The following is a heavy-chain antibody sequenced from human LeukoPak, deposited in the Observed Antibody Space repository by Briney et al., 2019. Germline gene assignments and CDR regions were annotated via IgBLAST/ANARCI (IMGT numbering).Heavy chain of an antibody. D-gene: IGHD3-22*01. CDR1: GFTFSSYS. V-gene: IGHV3-48*01. CDR2: ISSSSSTI. J-gene: IGHJ4*02. Sequence: GGSLRLSCAASGFTFSSYSMNWVRQAPGKGLEWVSYISSSSSTIYYADSVKGRFTISRDNAKNSLYLQINSLRAEDTAVYYCARAGPYYYDSSGYPNFDYWGQGTLVTVSS. CDR3: ARAGPYYYDSSGYPNFDY.